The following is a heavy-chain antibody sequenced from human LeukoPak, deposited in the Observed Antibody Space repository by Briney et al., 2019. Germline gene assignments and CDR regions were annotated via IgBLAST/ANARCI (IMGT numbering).Heavy chain of an antibody. J-gene: IGHJ6*02. Sequence: PSETLSLTCTVSGGSISSYYWSWIRQPAGKGLEWIGRIYTSGSTNYNPSLKGRVTMSVDTSKNQFSLKLSSVTAADTAVYYCARDGSPTTNSGSWYLYGMDVWGQGTTVTVSS. V-gene: IGHV4-4*07. CDR1: GGSISSYY. D-gene: IGHD6-13*01. CDR2: IYTSGST. CDR3: ARDGSPTTNSGSWYLYGMDV.